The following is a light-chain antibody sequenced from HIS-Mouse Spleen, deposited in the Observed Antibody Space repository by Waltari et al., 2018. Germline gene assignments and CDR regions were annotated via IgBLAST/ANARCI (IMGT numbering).Light chain of an antibody. CDR3: QQYGSSPRT. CDR1: QSVSSSY. Sequence: EIVLTQSPGTLSLSPGERASQSVSSSYLAWYQQKPGQAPRLLIYGASSRATGIPDRFSGIGSGTDFTLPISRLEPEDFAVYYCQQYGSSPRTFGQGTKVEIK. J-gene: IGKJ1*01. CDR2: GAS. V-gene: IGKV3-20*01.